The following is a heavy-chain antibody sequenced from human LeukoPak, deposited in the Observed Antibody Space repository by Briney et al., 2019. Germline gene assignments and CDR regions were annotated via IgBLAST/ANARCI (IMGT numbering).Heavy chain of an antibody. D-gene: IGHD3-16*01. CDR3: ARVGLDF. CDR2: ISFEGNNK. V-gene: IGHV3-30*03. J-gene: IGHJ4*02. CDR1: GFTVSVSY. Sequence: PGGSLRLSCAASGFTVSVSYISWVRQAPGKGLEWVATISFEGNNKLHADSVKGRFTISRDNSNSTLYLQMNSLKAEDTAVYYCARVGLDFWGQGTLITVSS.